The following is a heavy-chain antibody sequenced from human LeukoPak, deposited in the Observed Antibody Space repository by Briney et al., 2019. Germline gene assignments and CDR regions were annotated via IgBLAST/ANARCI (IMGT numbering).Heavy chain of an antibody. CDR2: IIPIFGTA. CDR1: GGTFSSYA. Sequence: SVKVSCKASGGTFSSYAISWVRQAPGQGLEWMGRIIPIFGTANYAQKFQGRVTITTDESTSTAYMELSSLRSEDTAVYYCARGHYYYDSSGYYDPTDAFDTWGQGTMVTVSS. D-gene: IGHD3-22*01. J-gene: IGHJ3*02. V-gene: IGHV1-69*05. CDR3: ARGHYYYDSSGYYDPTDAFDT.